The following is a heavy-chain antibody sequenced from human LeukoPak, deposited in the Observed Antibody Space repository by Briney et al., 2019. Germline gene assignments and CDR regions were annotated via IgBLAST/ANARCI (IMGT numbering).Heavy chain of an antibody. CDR3: ARVPIYYYYYGMDV. J-gene: IGHJ6*02. Sequence: GASVKVSCKASGYTFTGYHMHWVRQAPGQGLEWMGWINPNSGGTNYAQKFQGWVTMTRDTSISTAYMELSRLRSDDTAVYYCARVPIYYYYYGMDVWGQGTTVTASS. CDR1: GYTFTGYH. CDR2: INPNSGGT. D-gene: IGHD2-2*02. V-gene: IGHV1-2*04.